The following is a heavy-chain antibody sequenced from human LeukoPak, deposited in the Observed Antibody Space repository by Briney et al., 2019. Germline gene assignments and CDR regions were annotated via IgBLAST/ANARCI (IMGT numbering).Heavy chain of an antibody. CDR3: ARRVRLWTKDLYYYGRDV. J-gene: IGHJ6*02. Sequence: SETLSLTCAVHGGSFSGSYWNWIRQPPGKGLEWIGEINHSGITNYNPSLKSRVTISVDTSKNKFSLKVRSVTAADSAVYYCARRVRLWTKDLYYYGRDVWGQGTTVTVSS. V-gene: IGHV4-34*01. CDR2: INHSGIT. CDR1: GGSFSGSY. D-gene: IGHD3-10*01.